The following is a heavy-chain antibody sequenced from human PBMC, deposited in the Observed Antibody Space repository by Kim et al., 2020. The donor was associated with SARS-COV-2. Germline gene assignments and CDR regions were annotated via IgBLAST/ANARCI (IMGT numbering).Heavy chain of an antibody. V-gene: IGHV4-59*13. Sequence: SETLSLTCTVSGGSISSYYWSWIRQPPGKGLEWIGYIYYSGSTNYNPSLKSRVTISVDTSKNQFSLKLSSVTAADTAVYYCARDLMVRGVIPYYYYGMDVWGQGTTVTVSS. J-gene: IGHJ6*02. D-gene: IGHD3-10*01. CDR2: IYYSGST. CDR3: ARDLMVRGVIPYYYYGMDV. CDR1: GGSISSYY.